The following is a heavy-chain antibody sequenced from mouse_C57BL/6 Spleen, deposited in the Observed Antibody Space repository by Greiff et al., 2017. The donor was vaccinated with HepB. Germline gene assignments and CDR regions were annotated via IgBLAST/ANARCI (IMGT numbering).Heavy chain of an antibody. CDR2: ISGGGGNT. CDR3: ARHKGFAY. D-gene: IGHD1-3*01. CDR1: GFTFSSYT. Sequence: EVKLQESGGGLVKPGGSLKLSCAASGFTFSSYTMSWVRQTPEKRLEWVATISGGGGNTYYPDSVKGRFTISRDNAKNTLYLQMSSLRSEDTALYYCARHKGFAYWGQGTLVTVAA. J-gene: IGHJ3*01. V-gene: IGHV5-9*01.